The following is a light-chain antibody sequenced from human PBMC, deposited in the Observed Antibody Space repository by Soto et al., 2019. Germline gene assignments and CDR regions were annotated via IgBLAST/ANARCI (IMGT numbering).Light chain of an antibody. CDR2: WAS. Sequence: DIVMTQSPDSLAVSLGERATFNCKSSQSILDRSRNKYYLAWYQQKSGQPPKLLIYWASLREPGVPDRFTGSGSGTDFTLTINGLQAEDVAVYYWQQYFTSPWTFGQGTKVEI. CDR3: QQYFTSPWT. CDR1: QSILDRSRNKYY. J-gene: IGKJ1*01. V-gene: IGKV4-1*01.